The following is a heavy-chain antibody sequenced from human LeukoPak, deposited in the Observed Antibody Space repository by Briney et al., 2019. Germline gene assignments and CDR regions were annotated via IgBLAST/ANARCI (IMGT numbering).Heavy chain of an antibody. V-gene: IGHV4-61*08. Sequence: SQTLSLTCTVSGGSISSGDYYWSWIRQPPGKGLEWIGYIYYSGSTNYNPSLKSRVTISVDTSKNQFSLKLSSVTAADTAVYYCARDTGSRTTYYYGSGSYYRYFDYWGQGTLVTVSS. CDR2: IYYSGST. J-gene: IGHJ4*02. CDR1: GGSISSGDYY. CDR3: ARDTGSRTTYYYGSGSYYRYFDY. D-gene: IGHD3-10*01.